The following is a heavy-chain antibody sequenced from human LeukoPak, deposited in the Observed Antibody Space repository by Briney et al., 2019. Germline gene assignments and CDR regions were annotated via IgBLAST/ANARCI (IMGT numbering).Heavy chain of an antibody. J-gene: IGHJ4*02. D-gene: IGHD3-10*01. CDR1: GFTFSDYW. CDR3: ARVRKLRTRGVMDPLDY. V-gene: IGHV3-74*01. Sequence: GGSLRLSCAASGFTFSDYWMHWVRQVPGKGLVWVARILNDGSATTYADFVKGRFTISRDNAKNSLYLQMNSLRAEDTAVYYCARVRKLRTRGVMDPLDYWGQGTLVTVSS. CDR2: ILNDGSAT.